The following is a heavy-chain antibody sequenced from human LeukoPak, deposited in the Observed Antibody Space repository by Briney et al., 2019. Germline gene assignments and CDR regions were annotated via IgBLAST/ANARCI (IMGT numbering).Heavy chain of an antibody. V-gene: IGHV1-8*01. D-gene: IGHD3-22*01. J-gene: IGHJ4*02. Sequence: ASVKVSCKASGYTFTSYDINWVRQAPGQGLECLGWMNPSSGNTGYAQRFQGRVTMTRDTSISTAYMELSSLRSEDTAVYYCARVSETPAYYYTSGYYYLGYWGQGTLVTVPS. CDR1: GYTFTSYD. CDR2: MNPSSGNT. CDR3: ARVSETPAYYYTSGYYYLGY.